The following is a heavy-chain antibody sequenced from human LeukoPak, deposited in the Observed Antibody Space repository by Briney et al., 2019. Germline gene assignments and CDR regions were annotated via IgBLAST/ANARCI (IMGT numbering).Heavy chain of an antibody. CDR3: ARGRNIVATSGYFDY. D-gene: IGHD5-12*01. J-gene: IGHJ4*02. Sequence: GGSLRLSCAVSGLTFSSYAMHWVRQAPGKGLEWVATISYDGINTYYADSVKGRFTISRDNSKNTLFLQMNSLRAEDTAVYYCARGRNIVATSGYFDYWGQGTLVTVSS. CDR2: ISYDGINT. V-gene: IGHV3-30-3*01. CDR1: GLTFSSYA.